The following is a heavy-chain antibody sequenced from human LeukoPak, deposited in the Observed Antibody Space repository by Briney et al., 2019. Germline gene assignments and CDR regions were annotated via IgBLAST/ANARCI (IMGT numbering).Heavy chain of an antibody. V-gene: IGHV1-18*01. CDR3: ARLSSGYFVSQFDY. Sequence: GASVKVSCKASGYTFTSYGISWVRQAPGQGLEWMGWISAYNGNTNYAQKLQGRVTITADESTSTAYMELSSLRSEDTAVYYCARLSSGYFVSQFDYWGQGTLVTVSS. J-gene: IGHJ4*02. CDR1: GYTFTSYG. CDR2: ISAYNGNT. D-gene: IGHD3-22*01.